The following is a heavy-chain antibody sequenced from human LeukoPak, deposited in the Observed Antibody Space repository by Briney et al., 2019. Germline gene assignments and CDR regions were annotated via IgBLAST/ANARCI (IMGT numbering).Heavy chain of an antibody. Sequence: SETLSLTCTGSGASISSSTYYWGWIRQPPGKGLEWIGSIYSSGITYCNPSLQSRVTIFADTSKNQVSLQLSSVTAADTAVYYCAGRPAGYWGQGTLVTVSS. CDR2: IYSSGIT. CDR1: GASISSSTYY. CDR3: AGRPAGY. J-gene: IGHJ4*02. V-gene: IGHV4-39*01.